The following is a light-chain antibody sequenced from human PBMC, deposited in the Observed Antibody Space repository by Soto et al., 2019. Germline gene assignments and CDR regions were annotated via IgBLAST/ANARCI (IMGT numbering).Light chain of an antibody. V-gene: IGKV1-6*02. CDR3: LQDYNYPRT. CDR2: ASF. Sequence: AIQMTQSPSSLSASVGDRVTITCRASQGVGNDLAWYQQKPGKAPKLLIFASFRLHSGVPSRFSGSGSGTDFTLTISSLQAEDFATYYCLQDYNYPRTFGQGTKVEI. J-gene: IGKJ1*01. CDR1: QGVGND.